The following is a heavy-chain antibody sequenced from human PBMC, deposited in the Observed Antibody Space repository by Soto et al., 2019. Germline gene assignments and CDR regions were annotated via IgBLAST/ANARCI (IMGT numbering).Heavy chain of an antibody. CDR2: IYYSGST. Sequence: NPSETLSLTCTVSGGSISSYYWSWIRQPPGKGLEWIGHIYYSGSTNYNPSLKSRVTISVDTSKNQFSLKLSSVTAADTAVYYCARDSSHIAARYWFDPWGQGTLVTVSS. D-gene: IGHD6-6*01. CDR1: GGSISSYY. V-gene: IGHV4-59*01. CDR3: ARDSSHIAARYWFDP. J-gene: IGHJ5*02.